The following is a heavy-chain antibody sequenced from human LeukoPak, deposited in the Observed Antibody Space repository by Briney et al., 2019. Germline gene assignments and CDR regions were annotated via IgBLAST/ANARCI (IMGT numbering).Heavy chain of an antibody. CDR3: ARGYIWFGELYPYYMDV. Sequence: SETLSLTCTVSGGSISRGTYYWGWIRQPPGKGLEWLGSIYYSGSTHHNPSLKSRGTISVDTSKNQISLKLSSVTAADTAVYYCARGYIWFGELYPYYMDVWGKGTTVTVSS. CDR1: GGSISRGTYY. D-gene: IGHD3-10*01. V-gene: IGHV4-39*01. J-gene: IGHJ6*03. CDR2: IYYSGST.